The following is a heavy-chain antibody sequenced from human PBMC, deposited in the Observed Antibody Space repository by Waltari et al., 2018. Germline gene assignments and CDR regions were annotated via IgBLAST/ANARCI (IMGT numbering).Heavy chain of an antibody. CDR2: IWYDGSNK. Sequence: QVQLVESGGGVVQPGRSLRLSCAASGFTFSSYGMHWFRQAPGKGLEWVAVIWYDGSNKYYADSVKGRFTISRDNSKNTLYLQMNSLRAEDTAMYYCAKAGYSGSYLDYWGQGTLVTVSS. J-gene: IGHJ4*02. CDR1: GFTFSSYG. CDR3: AKAGYSGSYLDY. V-gene: IGHV3-30*18. D-gene: IGHD1-26*01.